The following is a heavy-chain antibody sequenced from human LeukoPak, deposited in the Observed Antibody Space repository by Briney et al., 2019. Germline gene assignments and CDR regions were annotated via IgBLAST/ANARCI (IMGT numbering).Heavy chain of an antibody. V-gene: IGHV4-4*09. Sequence: ASETLSLTCTVSGGSISSYYWSWIRQPPGKGLEWIGYIYTSGSTNYNPSLRSRVTISVDTSKNQFSLKLSSVTAADTAVYYCARRRDDAFDIWGQGTMVTVSS. D-gene: IGHD2-21*02. J-gene: IGHJ3*02. CDR3: ARRRDDAFDI. CDR1: GGSISSYY. CDR2: IYTSGST.